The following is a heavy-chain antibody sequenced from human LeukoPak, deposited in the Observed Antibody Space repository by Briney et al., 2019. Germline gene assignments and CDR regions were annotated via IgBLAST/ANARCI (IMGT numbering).Heavy chain of an antibody. J-gene: IGHJ6*02. CDR2: ISWNSGSI. V-gene: IGHV3-9*01. CDR3: AKSGYCSSTSCYTRGIYYYYGMDV. CDR1: GFTFDDYA. D-gene: IGHD2-2*02. Sequence: DPGRSLRLSCAASGFTFDDYAMPWVRQAPGKGLEWVSGISWNSGSIGYADSVKGRFTISRDNAKNSLYLQMNSLRAEDTALYYCAKSGYCSSTSCYTRGIYYYYGMDVWGQGTTVTVSS.